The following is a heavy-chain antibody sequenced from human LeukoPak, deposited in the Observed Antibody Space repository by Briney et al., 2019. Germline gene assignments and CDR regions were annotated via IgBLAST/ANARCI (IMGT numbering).Heavy chain of an antibody. J-gene: IGHJ4*02. CDR2: IYYSGGT. CDR1: GCSISSYY. Sequence: SETLSLTCTVSGCSISSYYWSWIRQPPGKGLEWIGYIYYSGGTNYNPSLKSRVTISVDTSKLQFSLKLSSVTAADTAVYYGARQLYDPYSSGWSPFDYWGQGTLVTVSS. D-gene: IGHD6-19*01. CDR3: ARQLYDPYSSGWSPFDY. V-gene: IGHV4-59*08.